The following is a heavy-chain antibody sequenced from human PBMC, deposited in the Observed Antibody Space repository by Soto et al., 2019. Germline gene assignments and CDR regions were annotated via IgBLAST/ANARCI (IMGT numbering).Heavy chain of an antibody. CDR2: ISYDGSNK. CDR1: GFTFSSYG. Sequence: QVQLVESGGGVVQPGRSLRLSCAASGFTFSSYGMHWVRQAPGKGLEWVAVISYDGSNKYYADSVKGRFTISRDNSKNTLYLQMISLRAEDTAVYYCANDPDYGDYGGYFDYWGQGTLVTVSS. D-gene: IGHD4-17*01. J-gene: IGHJ4*02. CDR3: ANDPDYGDYGGYFDY. V-gene: IGHV3-30*18.